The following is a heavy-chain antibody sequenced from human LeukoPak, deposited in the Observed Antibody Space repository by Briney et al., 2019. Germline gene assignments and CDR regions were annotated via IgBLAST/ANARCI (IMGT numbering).Heavy chain of an antibody. J-gene: IGHJ4*02. CDR2: IYHSGST. V-gene: IGHV4-38-2*01. CDR3: ARQRYCSSSSCSFFDS. CDR1: DYSISSSYY. D-gene: IGHD2-2*01. Sequence: PSETLSLTCGVSDYSISSSYYWGWIRQPPGKGLEWIGSIYHSGSTSYNPSLSSRVTVSVDTSRNQFSLKLSSVTAADTAVYYCARQRYCSSSSCSFFDSWGQGTLVIVSS.